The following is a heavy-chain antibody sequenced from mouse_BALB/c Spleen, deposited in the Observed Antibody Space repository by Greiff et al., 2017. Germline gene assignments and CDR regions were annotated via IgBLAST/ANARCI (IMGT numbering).Heavy chain of an antibody. J-gene: IGHJ4*01. D-gene: IGHD2-4*01. Sequence: QVQLQQSGPGLVQPSQSLSITCTVSGFSLTSYGVHWVRQSPGKGLEWLGVIWSGGSTDYNAAFISRLSISKDNSKSQVFFKMNSLQANDTAIYYCARRDDYDGGDYYAMDYWGQGTSGTVSS. CDR2: IWSGGST. CDR1: GFSLTSYG. V-gene: IGHV2-2*02. CDR3: ARRDDYDGGDYYAMDY.